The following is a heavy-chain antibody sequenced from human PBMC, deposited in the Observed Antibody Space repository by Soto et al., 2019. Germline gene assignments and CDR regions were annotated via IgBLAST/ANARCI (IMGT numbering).Heavy chain of an antibody. CDR2: TNQDGSQK. V-gene: IGHV3-7*04. Sequence: EEQLVESGGGLVQPGGSLRLTCAVSGFSFRSDWMNWVRQAPGKGLEWVAHTNQDGSQKYYVDSVKGRSTIFRDNAKNQRYRQMNGLRAEDTAVYCCSGGVGDAFWGQGTLVTVSS. D-gene: IGHD1-26*01. CDR3: SGGVGDAF. J-gene: IGHJ4*02. CDR1: GFSFRSDW.